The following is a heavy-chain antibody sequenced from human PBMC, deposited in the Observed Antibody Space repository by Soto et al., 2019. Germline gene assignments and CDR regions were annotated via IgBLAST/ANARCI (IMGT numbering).Heavy chain of an antibody. J-gene: IGHJ4*02. CDR3: ARDPPPPDY. CDR2: ISAYNGNT. Sequence: QVQLVQSGAEVKKPGASVKVSCKASGYTFASYAISWMRQAPGQGLEWMGWISAYNGNTNYAQNLQGRATMTTDTSTSTAYMELSSLRSDDTDVYYCARDPPPPDYWGQGTLVTVSS. V-gene: IGHV1-18*01. CDR1: GYTFASYA.